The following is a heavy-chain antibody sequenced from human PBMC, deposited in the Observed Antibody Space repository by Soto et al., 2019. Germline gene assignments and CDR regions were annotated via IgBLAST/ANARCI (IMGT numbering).Heavy chain of an antibody. V-gene: IGHV1-46*01. D-gene: IGHD3-16*01. CDR2: INPSGGST. Sequence: QVQLVQSGAEAKKPGASVKVSCKASGYTFTRYYMHWVRQAPGQGLEWMGMINPSGGSTTYAQNFQGRVTMTRDTSTSTIYMDLSSLGSEDTAVYYCTRTLTPYPAEYFQHWGQGTLVTVSS. CDR1: GYTFTRYY. CDR3: TRTLTPYPAEYFQH. J-gene: IGHJ1*01.